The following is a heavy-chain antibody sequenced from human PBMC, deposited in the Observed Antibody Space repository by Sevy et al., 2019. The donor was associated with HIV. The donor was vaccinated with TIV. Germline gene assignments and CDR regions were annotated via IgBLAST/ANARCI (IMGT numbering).Heavy chain of an antibody. D-gene: IGHD4-17*01. CDR2: ISGSGSTI. CDR1: GFTFSDYY. CDR3: ARDHVKDGDLGDYYYYAMDV. V-gene: IGHV3-11*01. J-gene: IGHJ6*02. Sequence: GGSLRLSCAASGFTFSDYYMSWIRQAPGKGLEWISYISGSGSTIYNADSVKGRFTISRDNAKNALYLKMNGLRAEDTAVYYCARDHVKDGDLGDYYYYAMDVWGQGTTVTVSS.